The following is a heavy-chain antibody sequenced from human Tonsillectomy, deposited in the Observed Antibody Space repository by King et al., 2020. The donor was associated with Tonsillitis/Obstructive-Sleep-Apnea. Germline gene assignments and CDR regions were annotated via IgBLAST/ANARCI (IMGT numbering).Heavy chain of an antibody. CDR2: IDPSDSYT. J-gene: IGHJ3*02. CDR3: ARAVFGLSGSYYLRDAFDI. V-gene: IGHV5-10-1*01. Sequence: VQLVESGAEVKKPGESLRISCQGSGYSFTTYWIFWVRQMPGKGLEWMGRIDPSDSYTYYSPSFQGHVTLSVDKSISTAYLQWSSLKASDTAIYYCARAVFGLSGSYYLRDAFDIWGQGTMVSVSS. D-gene: IGHD3-10*01. CDR1: GYSFTTYW.